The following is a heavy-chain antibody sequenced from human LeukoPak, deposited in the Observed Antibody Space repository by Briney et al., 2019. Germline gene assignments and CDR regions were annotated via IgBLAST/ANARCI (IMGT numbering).Heavy chain of an antibody. D-gene: IGHD1-26*01. CDR1: GYTLTELS. CDR3: ATVTLGASSPRTGSLDY. Sequence: GASVKVSCKVSGYTLTELSVHWVRQAPGKGLEWMGGFDPEDGETIYAQKFQGRVTMTEDTSTDTAYMELSSLRSEDTAVYYCATVTLGASSPRTGSLDYWGQGTLVTVSS. V-gene: IGHV1-24*01. CDR2: FDPEDGET. J-gene: IGHJ4*02.